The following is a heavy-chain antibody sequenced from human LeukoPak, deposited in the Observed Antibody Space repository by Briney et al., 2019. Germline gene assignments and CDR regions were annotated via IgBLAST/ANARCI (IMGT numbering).Heavy chain of an antibody. CDR3: TRGHYYDSSGYAPH. J-gene: IGHJ4*02. V-gene: IGHV1-18*01. D-gene: IGHD3-22*01. CDR2: ISAYNGNT. CDR1: GYTFTSYG. Sequence: GASVKVSCKASGYTFTSYGISWVRQAPGQGLEWMGWISAYNGNTNYAQKLQGRVTMTTDTSTSTAYMELRSLRSDDTAVYYCTRGHYYDSSGYAPHWGQGTLVTVSS.